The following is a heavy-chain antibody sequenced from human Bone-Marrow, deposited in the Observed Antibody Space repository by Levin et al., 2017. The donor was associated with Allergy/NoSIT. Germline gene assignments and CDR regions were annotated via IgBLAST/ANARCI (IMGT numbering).Heavy chain of an antibody. V-gene: IGHV3-74*01. Sequence: HAGGSLRLSCAASGFSFSTHWMHWVRQSPGKGLEWVSQINFEGTGTTYADSVKGRFTISRDNAKNTLYLQMNSLRAEDTAVYYCTRGWYYFDVWGQGILVTVSS. CDR1: GFSFSTHW. J-gene: IGHJ4*02. CDR3: TRGWYYFDV. CDR2: INFEGTGT.